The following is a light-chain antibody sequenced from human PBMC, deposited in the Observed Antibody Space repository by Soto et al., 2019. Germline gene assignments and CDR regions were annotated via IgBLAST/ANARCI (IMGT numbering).Light chain of an antibody. V-gene: IGKV3-15*01. J-gene: IGKJ5*01. CDR1: QSVSSN. CDR2: GAS. Sequence: EIVMTQSPATLSVSPGERATLSCRASQSVSSNLAWHQQKPGQAPRILMYGASTRATGIPARFSGSGSGTDFTLTISSLEPEDFAVYYCQQRSNWPITCGQGTRLEIK. CDR3: QQRSNWPIT.